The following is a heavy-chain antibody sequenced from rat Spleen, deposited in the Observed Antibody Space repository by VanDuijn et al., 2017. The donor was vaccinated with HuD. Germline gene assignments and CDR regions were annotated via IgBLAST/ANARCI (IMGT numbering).Heavy chain of an antibody. CDR2: ISTGGDNT. V-gene: IGHV5-27*01. CDR3: ATGPRILRLDWFAY. J-gene: IGHJ2*01. D-gene: IGHD1-6*01. CDR1: GFTFSNYY. Sequence: EVQLVETGGGLVQPGRSLKLSCAASGFTFSNYYMAWVRQAPTKGLEWVAYISTGGDNTYYRDSVKGRFTISRDNAKSTLYLQMDSLRSEDTATYYCATGPRILRLDWFAYWGQGVMVTVSS.